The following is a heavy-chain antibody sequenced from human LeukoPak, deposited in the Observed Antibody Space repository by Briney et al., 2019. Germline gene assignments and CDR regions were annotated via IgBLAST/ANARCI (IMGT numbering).Heavy chain of an antibody. V-gene: IGHV1-2*02. D-gene: IGHD3-10*01. Sequence: ASVKVSFKASGYTFTGYYMHWVRQAPGQGLEWVGWINPNSGGTNYAQKFQGRVTMTRDTSISTAYMELSRLRSDDTAVYYCARAPYYYGSGSLRPNDAFDIWGQGTMVTVSS. CDR3: ARAPYYYGSGSLRPNDAFDI. J-gene: IGHJ3*02. CDR2: INPNSGGT. CDR1: GYTFTGYY.